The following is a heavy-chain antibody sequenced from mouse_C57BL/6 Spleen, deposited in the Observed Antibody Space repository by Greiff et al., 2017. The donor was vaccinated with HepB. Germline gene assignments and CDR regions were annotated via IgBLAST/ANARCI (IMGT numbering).Heavy chain of an antibody. CDR3: ARWDGWFAY. J-gene: IGHJ3*01. V-gene: IGHV3-6*01. CDR1: GYSITSGYY. Sequence: EVKLMESGPGLVKPSQSLSLTCSVTGYSITSGYYWNWIRQFPGNKLEWMGYISYDGSNNYNPSLKNRISITRDTSKNQFFLKLNSVTTEDTATYYCARWDGWFAYWGQGTLVTVSA. D-gene: IGHD4-1*01. CDR2: ISYDGSN.